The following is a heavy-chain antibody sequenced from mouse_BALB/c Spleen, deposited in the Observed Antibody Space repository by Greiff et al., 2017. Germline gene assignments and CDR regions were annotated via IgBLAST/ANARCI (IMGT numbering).Heavy chain of an antibody. J-gene: IGHJ3*01. Sequence: QVQLKESGPGLVAPSQSLSITCTVSGFSLTSYGVHWVRQPPGKGLEWLGVIWAGGSTNYNSALMSRLSISKDNSKSQVFLKMNSLQTDDTAMYYCARDDGSSYGWFAYWGQGTLVTVSA. CDR2: IWAGGST. D-gene: IGHD1-1*01. CDR3: ARDDGSSYGWFAY. V-gene: IGHV2-9*02. CDR1: GFSLTSYG.